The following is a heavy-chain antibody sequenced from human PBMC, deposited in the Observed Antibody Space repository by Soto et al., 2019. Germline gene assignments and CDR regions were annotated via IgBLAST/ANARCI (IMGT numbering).Heavy chain of an antibody. CDR1: GGSFSGYY. CDR2: INHSGST. D-gene: IGHD1-26*01. J-gene: IGHJ4*02. CDR3: ARLVGATLPFDY. Sequence: SETLSLTCAVYGGSFSGYYWSWIRQPPGKGLEWIGEINHSGSTNYNPSLKSRVTISVDTSKNQFSLKLSSVTAADTAVYYCARLVGATLPFDYWGQGTLVTVSS. V-gene: IGHV4-34*01.